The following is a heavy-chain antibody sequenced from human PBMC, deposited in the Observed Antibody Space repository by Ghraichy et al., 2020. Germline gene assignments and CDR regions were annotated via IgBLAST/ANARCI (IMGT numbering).Heavy chain of an antibody. CDR2: ISSGGTYT. D-gene: IGHD2-8*01. V-gene: IGHV3-21*01. Sequence: GESLNISCAASGFTFSSTFMSWFRQAPGKGLEWVSCISSGGTYTYYADSVKGRFTISRDNAKNSVSLQMNSLTVDETAINYVARLGPQWANDYWGQGTVVNVSS. CDR1: GFTFSSTF. J-gene: IGHJ4*02. CDR3: ARLGPQWANDY.